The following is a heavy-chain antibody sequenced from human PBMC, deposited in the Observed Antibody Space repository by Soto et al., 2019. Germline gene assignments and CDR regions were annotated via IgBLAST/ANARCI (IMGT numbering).Heavy chain of an antibody. CDR2: IYYSGST. CDR1: GGSISSSSYY. CDR3: ARHVSWGVAARLQNDFDY. J-gene: IGHJ4*02. D-gene: IGHD6-6*01. V-gene: IGHV4-39*01. Sequence: QLQLQESGPGLVKPSETLSLTCTVSGGSISSSSYYWGWIRQPPGKGLEWIGSIYYSGSTYYNPSLKSRVTISVDTSKNQFSLKLSSVTAADTAVYYCARHVSWGVAARLQNDFDYWGQGTLVTVSS.